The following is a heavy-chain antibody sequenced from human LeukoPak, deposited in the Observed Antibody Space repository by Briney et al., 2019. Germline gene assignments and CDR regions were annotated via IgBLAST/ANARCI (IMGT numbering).Heavy chain of an antibody. CDR3: ARVASGGPRRGFDI. Sequence: SETLSLTCTVSGDSISSGDYYWSWIRQPAGKGLEWIGRISSSGSTNYNPSLKSRVTISVDTSKNQFSLKLTSVTAADTAVYYCARVASGGPRRGFDIWGQGTMVTVSS. CDR2: ISSSGST. V-gene: IGHV4-61*02. CDR1: GDSISSGDYY. D-gene: IGHD2-15*01. J-gene: IGHJ3*02.